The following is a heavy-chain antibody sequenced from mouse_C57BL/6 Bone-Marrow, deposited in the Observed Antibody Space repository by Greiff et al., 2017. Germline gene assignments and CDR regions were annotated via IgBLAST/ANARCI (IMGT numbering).Heavy chain of an antibody. CDR3: ARESYLLSFAY. Sequence: EVPLKQSGPELVKPGASVKISCKASGYSFTGYYMNWVKQSPEKSLEWIGEINPSTGGTTYNQKFKAKATLTVDKSSSTAYMQLKGLTSEDSAVYYCARESYLLSFAYWGQGTLVTVSA. V-gene: IGHV1-42*01. CDR1: GYSFTGYY. D-gene: IGHD2-10*01. J-gene: IGHJ3*01. CDR2: INPSTGGT.